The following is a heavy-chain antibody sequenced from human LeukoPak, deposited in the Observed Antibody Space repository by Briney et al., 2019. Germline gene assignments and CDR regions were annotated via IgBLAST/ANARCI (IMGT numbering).Heavy chain of an antibody. Sequence: GGSLRLSCAASGFTFSSYGMHWVRQAPGKGLEWVAVISYDGSNKYYADSVKGRFTISRDNSKNTLYLQMNSLRAEDTAVYYCAKDAASDYWGQGALVTVSS. CDR3: AKDAASDY. CDR1: GFTFSSYG. V-gene: IGHV3-30*18. CDR2: ISYDGSNK. J-gene: IGHJ4*02.